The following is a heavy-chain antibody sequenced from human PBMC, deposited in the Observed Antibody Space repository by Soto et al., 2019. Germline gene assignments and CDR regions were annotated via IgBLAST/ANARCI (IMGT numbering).Heavy chain of an antibody. D-gene: IGHD6-19*01. J-gene: IGHJ6*02. CDR1: GGSISSYY. CDR2: IYTSGST. V-gene: IGHV4-4*07. Sequence: SETLSLTCTVSGGSISSYYWSWIRQPAGKGLEWIGRIYTSGSTSYNPSLKSRVTMSVDTSKNQFSLKLSSVTAADTAVYYCATSPGIAVAGTKNYYYYYGMDVWGQGTTVTVSS. CDR3: ATSPGIAVAGTKNYYYYYGMDV.